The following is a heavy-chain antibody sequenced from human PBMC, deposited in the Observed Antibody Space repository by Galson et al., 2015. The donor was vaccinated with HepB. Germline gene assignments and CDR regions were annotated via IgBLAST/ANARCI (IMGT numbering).Heavy chain of an antibody. V-gene: IGHV3-21*01. CDR1: GFTFSSYS. CDR2: ISSSSSYI. D-gene: IGHD3-10*01. CDR3: EARWFGDYGMDV. J-gene: IGHJ6*02. Sequence: SLRLSCAASGFTFSSYSMNWVRQAPGKGLEWVSSISSSSSYIYYADSVKGRFTISRDNAKNSLHLQMNSLRAEDTAVYYCEARWFGDYGMDVWGQGTTVTVSS.